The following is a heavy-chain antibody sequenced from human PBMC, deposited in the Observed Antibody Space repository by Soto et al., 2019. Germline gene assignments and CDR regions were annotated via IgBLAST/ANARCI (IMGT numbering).Heavy chain of an antibody. Sequence: SVKVSCKASGGTFSSYAISWVRQAPGQGLEWMGGIIPIFGTANYAQKFQGRVTITADESTSTAYMELSSLRSEDTALYYCARVMYATWSSFDYWGQGTLVTVSS. CDR1: GGTFSSYA. V-gene: IGHV1-69*13. J-gene: IGHJ4*02. CDR2: IIPIFGTA. CDR3: ARVMYATWSSFDY. D-gene: IGHD1-26*01.